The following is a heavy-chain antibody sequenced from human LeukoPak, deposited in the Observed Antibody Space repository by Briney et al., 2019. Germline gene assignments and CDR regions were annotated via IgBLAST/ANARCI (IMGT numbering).Heavy chain of an antibody. CDR2: IYSGGST. CDR1: GFTDSSNY. D-gene: IGHD6-13*01. Sequence: GGSLRLSCAASGFTDSSNYMSWVRQAPGKGLEWVSVIYSGGSTYYADSVKGRFTISRDNSKNTLYLQMNSLRAEDTAVYYCARDMGDSAAEDYWGQGTLVTVSS. J-gene: IGHJ4*02. CDR3: ARDMGDSAAEDY. V-gene: IGHV3-66*01.